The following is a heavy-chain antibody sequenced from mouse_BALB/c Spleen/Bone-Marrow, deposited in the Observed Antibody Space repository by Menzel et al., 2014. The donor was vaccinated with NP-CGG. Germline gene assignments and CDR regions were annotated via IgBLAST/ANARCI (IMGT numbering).Heavy chain of an antibody. V-gene: IGHV2-6-7*01. CDR1: GFSLTGYG. J-gene: IGHJ4*01. D-gene: IGHD2-4*01. Sequence: VKVVESGPGLVAPSQSLSITCTVSGFSLTGYGVSWVRQPPGEGLEWLGMIWGDGSTDYNSALKSRLNISKDNSKSQVFLKMNSLQTDDTARYYCARDSFLITRALDFWGQGTSVTVSS. CDR2: IWGDGST. CDR3: ARDSFLITRALDF.